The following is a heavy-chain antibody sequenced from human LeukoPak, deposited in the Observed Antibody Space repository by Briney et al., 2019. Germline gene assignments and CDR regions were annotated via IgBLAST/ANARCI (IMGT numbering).Heavy chain of an antibody. CDR3: ARQQLPAIDS. J-gene: IGHJ4*02. Sequence: AGGSLRLSCAASAFTFSSYAMSWVRQPPGKGLEWVSTISRSGGILDYADSVTGRFTISRDNSKNTLYLQLNSLRAEDTAVYYCARQQLPAIDSWGQGTLVTVSS. CDR2: ISRSGGIL. CDR1: AFTFSSYA. D-gene: IGHD6-13*01. V-gene: IGHV3-23*01.